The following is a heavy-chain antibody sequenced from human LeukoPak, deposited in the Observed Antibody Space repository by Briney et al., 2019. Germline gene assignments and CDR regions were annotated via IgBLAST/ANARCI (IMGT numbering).Heavy chain of an antibody. CDR2: IIPILGIA. CDR1: GYTFTGYY. V-gene: IGHV1-69*04. Sequence: GASVKVSCKASGYTFTGYYMHWVRQAPGQGLEWMGRIIPILGIANYAQKFQGRVTITADKSTSTAYMELSSLRSEDTAVYYCARDLSAIFGVVDLDVWGKGTTVTVSS. D-gene: IGHD3-3*01. J-gene: IGHJ6*04. CDR3: ARDLSAIFGVVDLDV.